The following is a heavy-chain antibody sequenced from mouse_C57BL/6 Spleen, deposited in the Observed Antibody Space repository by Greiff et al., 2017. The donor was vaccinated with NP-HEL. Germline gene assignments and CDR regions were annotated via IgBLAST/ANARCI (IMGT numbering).Heavy chain of an antibody. CDR3: ARTTPLLFAY. V-gene: IGHV1-18*01. CDR2: INPNNGGT. J-gene: IGHJ3*01. Sequence: VQLQQSGPELVKPGASVKIPCKASGYTFTDYNMDWVKQSHGKSLEWIGDINPNNGGTIYNQKFKGKATLSVDKSSSTAYMEIRSLTSEDTVVYYCARTTPLLFAYWGPGTLGTVSA. D-gene: IGHD1-1*01. CDR1: GYTFTDYN.